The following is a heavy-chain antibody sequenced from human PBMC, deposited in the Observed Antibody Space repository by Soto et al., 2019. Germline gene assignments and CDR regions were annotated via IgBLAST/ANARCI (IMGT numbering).Heavy chain of an antibody. Sequence: QVQLVQSGAEVKKPGSSVKVSCKASGGTFSSYAISWVRQAPGQGLEWMGGIITIFGTANYEQKFQGSVTITADKSTSTSYMELSSLRSEDTAGYYCARALSSPTTNYYFMDVWGQGTTVTVSS. J-gene: IGHJ6*02. CDR2: IITIFGTA. CDR3: ARALSSPTTNYYFMDV. V-gene: IGHV1-69*06. CDR1: GGTFSSYA.